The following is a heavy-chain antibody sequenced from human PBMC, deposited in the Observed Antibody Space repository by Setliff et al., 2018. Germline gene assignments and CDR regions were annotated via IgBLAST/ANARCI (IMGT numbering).Heavy chain of an antibody. CDR2: FYTGGST. CDR3: ARHSSDYYIDV. CDR1: GFTVSSNY. Sequence: GGSLRLSCAASGFTVSSNYMSWVRQDPGKGLEWVSVFYTGGSTHYADSVKGRSTISRDNSENSLYLQMDSLRVEDTAVYYCARHSSDYYIDVWGKGTTVTVSS. D-gene: IGHD5-18*01. J-gene: IGHJ6*03. V-gene: IGHV3-53*01.